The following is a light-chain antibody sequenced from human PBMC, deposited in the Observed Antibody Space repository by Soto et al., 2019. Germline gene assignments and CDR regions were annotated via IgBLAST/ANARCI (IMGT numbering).Light chain of an antibody. V-gene: IGKV3-15*01. CDR2: DAS. CDR3: QQYGSSPPFT. Sequence: EIVMTQSPATLSVSPGERATLSCGASQSVSSNLAWYQQKPGQAPRLLIYDASTRATGIPARFSGSGSGTEFTLTISSLQSEDFAVYYCQQYGSSPPFTFGPGTKVDIK. J-gene: IGKJ3*01. CDR1: QSVSSN.